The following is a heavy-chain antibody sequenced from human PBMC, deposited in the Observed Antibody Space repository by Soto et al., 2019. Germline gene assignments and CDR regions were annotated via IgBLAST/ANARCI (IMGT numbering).Heavy chain of an antibody. Sequence: SETLSLTCSVSGGAISGYYWTWIRQPAGKGLEWIGRIYSSGNTKYNPSLQSRVTMSLDTSNNQFSLRLTSVTAADTAVYYCARGQRFSDWFDPWGQGTLVTVSS. CDR1: GGAISGYY. D-gene: IGHD3-3*01. V-gene: IGHV4-4*07. CDR3: ARGQRFSDWFDP. CDR2: IYSSGNT. J-gene: IGHJ5*02.